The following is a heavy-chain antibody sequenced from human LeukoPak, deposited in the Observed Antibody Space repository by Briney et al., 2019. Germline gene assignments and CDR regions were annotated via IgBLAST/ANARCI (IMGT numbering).Heavy chain of an antibody. J-gene: IGHJ5*02. CDR1: GGSKTTYY. CDR3: ARVDGGYCSGGGCYANRFDP. V-gene: IGHV4-59*01. CDR2: MYYSGSP. Sequence: SETLSLTCTVSGGSKTTYYWSWIRQLPGKGLEWIEYMYYSGSPNYNPSLKSRVTMSVDTSNNQFSLKLSSVTAADTAVYYCARVDGGYCSGGGCYANRFDPWGQGTLVTVSS. D-gene: IGHD2-15*01.